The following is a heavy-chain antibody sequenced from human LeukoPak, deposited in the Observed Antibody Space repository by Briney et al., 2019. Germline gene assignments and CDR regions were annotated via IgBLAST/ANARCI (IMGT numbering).Heavy chain of an antibody. CDR1: GFTVSSNY. V-gene: IGHV3-7*01. D-gene: IGHD3-10*01. Sequence: GGSLRLSCAASGFTVSSNYMGWVRQAPGKGLEWVASIKRDGSEIKYVDSVKGRFSISRDNAKNSLYLQMNSLRAEDTAVYYCARGATMVRGAHPPYYFDYWAREPWSPSPQ. CDR3: ARGATMVRGAHPPYYFDY. CDR2: IKRDGSEI. J-gene: IGHJ4*02.